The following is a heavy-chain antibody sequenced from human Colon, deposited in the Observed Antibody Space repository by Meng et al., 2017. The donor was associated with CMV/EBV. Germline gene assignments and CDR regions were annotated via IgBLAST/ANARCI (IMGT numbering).Heavy chain of an antibody. CDR3: AKVYSSGWDDGMDV. CDR1: GFSFNYYE. CDR2: ISSTGMTI. D-gene: IGHD6-19*01. V-gene: IGHV3-48*03. Sequence: GESLKISCEASGFSFNYYEMNWVRQAPGKGLEWVAYISSTGMTIQYAESVKGRFTISRDNAKNSLYLQMNSLRAEDTAVYYCAKVYSSGWDDGMDVWGQGTTVTVSS. J-gene: IGHJ6*02.